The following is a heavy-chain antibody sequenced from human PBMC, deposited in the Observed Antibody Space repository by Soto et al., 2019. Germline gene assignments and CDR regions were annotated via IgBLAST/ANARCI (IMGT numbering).Heavy chain of an antibody. D-gene: IGHD6-13*01. CDR3: AKDATESSSWSEYFDF. V-gene: IGHV3-23*01. Sequence: EVQLLESGGGLVQPGGSLRLSCAASGFTFNRYAVSWVRQAPGKGLEWVSGISGDASTTYYVDSVKGRFTISRDNSKNANTLYLQMNSLRAEDTALYYCAKDATESSSWSEYFDFWGQGTLVTVSS. CDR2: ISGDASTT. CDR1: GFTFNRYA. J-gene: IGHJ4*02.